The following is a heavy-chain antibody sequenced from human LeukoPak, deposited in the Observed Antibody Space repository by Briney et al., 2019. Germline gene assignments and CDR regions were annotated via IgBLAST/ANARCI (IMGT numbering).Heavy chain of an antibody. V-gene: IGHV3-15*01. CDR2: IKSKTDGGTT. D-gene: IGHD3-3*01. Sequence: GGSPRLSGAASGFTFSNAWMSWVRQAPGKGLEWVGRIKSKTDGGTTDYAAPVKGRFTISRDDSKNTLYLQMNSLKTEDTAVYYCARDRPYYDFWSGYSQYNWFDPWGQGTLVTVSS. J-gene: IGHJ5*02. CDR1: GFTFSNAW. CDR3: ARDRPYYDFWSGYSQYNWFDP.